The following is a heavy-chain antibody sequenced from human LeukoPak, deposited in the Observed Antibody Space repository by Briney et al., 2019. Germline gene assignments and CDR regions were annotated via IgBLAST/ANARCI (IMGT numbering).Heavy chain of an antibody. CDR1: GFPFSSYW. J-gene: IGHJ4*02. D-gene: IGHD3-16*02. CDR3: ARDGHDYIWGSYLN. CDR2: IKQDGSEK. Sequence: GGSLRLSCAASGFPFSSYWRSWVRQAPGKGLEWVANIKQDGSEKYYVDSVKGRFTISRDNAKNSLYLQMNSLRAEDTAVYYCARDGHDYIWGSYLNWGQGTLVTVSS. V-gene: IGHV3-7*01.